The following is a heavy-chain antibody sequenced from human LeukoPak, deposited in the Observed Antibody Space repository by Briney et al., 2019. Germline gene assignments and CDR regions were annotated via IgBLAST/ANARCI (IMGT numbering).Heavy chain of an antibody. CDR3: AKDTAWRGSGSPDY. Sequence: GGSLRLSCAASGFTFDDYAMHWVRQAPGKGLEWVSGISWNSGSIGYADSVKGRFTISRDNAKNSLYLQMNSLRAEGTALYYCAKDTAWRGSGSPDYWGQGTLVTVSS. V-gene: IGHV3-9*01. J-gene: IGHJ4*02. D-gene: IGHD3-10*01. CDR1: GFTFDDYA. CDR2: ISWNSGSI.